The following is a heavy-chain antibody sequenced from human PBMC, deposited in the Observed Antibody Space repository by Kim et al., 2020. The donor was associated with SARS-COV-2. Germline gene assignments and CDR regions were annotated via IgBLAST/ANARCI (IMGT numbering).Heavy chain of an antibody. V-gene: IGHV4-34*01. D-gene: IGHD5-12*01. J-gene: IGHJ4*02. Sequence: SETLSLTCAVYGGSFSSYYWSWIRQPPGKGLEWIGEINHSGSTNYNPSLKSRVTISVGTSRNQFSLKLNSVTAADTAVYYCARDTSGYSGYDYNLFDYWGQGTLVNVSS. CDR3: ARDTSGYSGYDYNLFDY. CDR1: GGSFSSYY. CDR2: INHSGST.